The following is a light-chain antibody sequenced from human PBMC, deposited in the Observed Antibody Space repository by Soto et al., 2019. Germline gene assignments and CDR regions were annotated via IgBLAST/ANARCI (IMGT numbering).Light chain of an antibody. CDR1: QSVGPS. CDR2: GAS. V-gene: IGKV3-11*01. J-gene: IGKJ5*01. CDR3: QQRSNGPRIT. Sequence: IVWTRSQVPQSLSPGERGTLCSRPSQSVGPSLAWYQQKPGQAPRLLIYGASNRATGIPDRFSGSGSGTDFTLTISSLQSEDFAVYYCQQRSNGPRITVGQGTRLEIK.